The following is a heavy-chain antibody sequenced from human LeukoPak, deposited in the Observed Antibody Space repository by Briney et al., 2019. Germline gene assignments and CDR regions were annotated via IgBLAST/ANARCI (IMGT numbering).Heavy chain of an antibody. CDR3: AKGGLAGDPIDY. CDR2: TSNSGGTT. CDR1: GFTFSNYA. D-gene: IGHD4-17*01. J-gene: IGHJ4*02. Sequence: GGSLRLSCAASGFTFSNYAMTWVRQAPGKGLEWVSVTSNSGGTTYYADSVKGRFTISRDNVYSMLDLQMKSLRADDTAVYYCAKGGLAGDPIDYWGQGTLVTVSS. V-gene: IGHV3-23*01.